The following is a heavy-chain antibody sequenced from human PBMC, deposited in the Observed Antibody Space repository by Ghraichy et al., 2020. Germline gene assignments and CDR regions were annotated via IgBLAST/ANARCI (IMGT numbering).Heavy chain of an antibody. D-gene: IGHD4-17*01. Sequence: SETLSLICNVSGASMSRSGYDWGWIRQPPGKGLEWIGTMYDYGTSYYNPSLESRVTISRDTSKNQFSLDLTSVTATDTSLYYCVRRNIYGINYFDYWGQGILVTVSS. CDR2: MYDYGTS. CDR1: GASMSRSGYD. CDR3: VRRNIYGINYFDY. V-gene: IGHV4-39*01. J-gene: IGHJ4*02.